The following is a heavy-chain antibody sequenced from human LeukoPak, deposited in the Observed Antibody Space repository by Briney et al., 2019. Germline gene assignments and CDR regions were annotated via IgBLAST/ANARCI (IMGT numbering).Heavy chain of an antibody. J-gene: IGHJ5*02. Sequence: GGSLRLSCAAAGFTFSSYGMHWVRQAPGKGLEGVAFIRYDGSNKYYADSVKGRFTISRDNSKTTLYLQMNSLRAEDTAVYYCAKNTILEWLTSNWFDPWGQGTLVTVSS. V-gene: IGHV3-30*02. CDR2: IRYDGSNK. D-gene: IGHD3-3*01. CDR3: AKNTILEWLTSNWFDP. CDR1: GFTFSSYG.